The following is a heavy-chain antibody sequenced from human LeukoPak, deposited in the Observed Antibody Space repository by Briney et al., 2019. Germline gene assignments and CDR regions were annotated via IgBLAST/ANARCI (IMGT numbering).Heavy chain of an antibody. Sequence: GGSLRLSCAASGFTFSSYAMSWVRQAPGKGLEWVSGISGSGGSTYYADSVKGRFTISRDNSKNTLDLQMNSLRAEDTAVYYCAKTRKYCSSTSCPPREGDYWGQGTLVTVSS. CDR2: ISGSGGST. D-gene: IGHD2-2*01. J-gene: IGHJ4*02. CDR3: AKTRKYCSSTSCPPREGDY. V-gene: IGHV3-23*01. CDR1: GFTFSSYA.